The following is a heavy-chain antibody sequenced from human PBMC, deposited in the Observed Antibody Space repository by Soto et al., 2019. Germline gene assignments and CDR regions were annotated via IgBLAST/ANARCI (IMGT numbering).Heavy chain of an antibody. CDR1: GYTFTSYG. D-gene: IGHD2-15*01. CDR3: ARPLAGYCSGGSCYARYDFDY. CDR2: ISASNGST. J-gene: IGHJ4*02. V-gene: IGHV1-18*01. Sequence: ASVKVSCKASGYTFTSYGISWVRQAPGQGLEWMGWISASNGSTSYAQKFQGRVTMTTDTSTSTVYMELSSLRSEDTAVYYCARPLAGYCSGGSCYARYDFDYWGQGTLVTVSS.